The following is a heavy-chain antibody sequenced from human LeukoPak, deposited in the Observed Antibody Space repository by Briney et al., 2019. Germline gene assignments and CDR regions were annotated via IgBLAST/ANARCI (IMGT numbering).Heavy chain of an antibody. V-gene: IGHV4-4*07. D-gene: IGHD3-10*01. J-gene: IGHJ3*02. CDR1: GGSISSYY. CDR2: IYTSGST. Sequence: SETLSLTCTVSGGSISSYYWSWVRQAVGKGLEWIGRIYTSGSTNYNPSPKSRVTMSVDTSKNQFSLKLSSVTAADTAVYYCARGSSALKNAFDIWGQGTMVTVSS. CDR3: ARGSSALKNAFDI.